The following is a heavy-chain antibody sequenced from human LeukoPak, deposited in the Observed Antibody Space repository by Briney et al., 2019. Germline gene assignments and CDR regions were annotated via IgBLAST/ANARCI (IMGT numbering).Heavy chain of an antibody. V-gene: IGHV3-7*01. Sequence: GGSLRLSCAGSGFTFNTYWMSWVRQAPGKGLEWVANIKLDGSEKYYVDSVKGRFTISRDNAKNSPYLQMNSLRAEDTAVYYCARVTGTAAFDYWGQGTLVTVSS. CDR2: IKLDGSEK. D-gene: IGHD1-7*01. CDR1: GFTFNTYW. CDR3: ARVTGTAAFDY. J-gene: IGHJ4*02.